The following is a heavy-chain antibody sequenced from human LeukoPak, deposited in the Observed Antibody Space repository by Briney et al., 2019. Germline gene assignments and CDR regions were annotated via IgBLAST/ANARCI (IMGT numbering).Heavy chain of an antibody. J-gene: IGHJ5*02. CDR1: GGSFSGYY. Sequence: SETLSLTCAVYGGSFSGYYWSWIRQPPGKGLEWIGEINHSGSTNYNPSLKSRVTISVDTSKNQFSLKLSSVTAADTAVYYCARGGPRYNRNNRWFDPWGQGTLVTVSS. V-gene: IGHV4-34*01. D-gene: IGHD1/OR15-1a*01. CDR3: ARGGPRYNRNNRWFDP. CDR2: INHSGST.